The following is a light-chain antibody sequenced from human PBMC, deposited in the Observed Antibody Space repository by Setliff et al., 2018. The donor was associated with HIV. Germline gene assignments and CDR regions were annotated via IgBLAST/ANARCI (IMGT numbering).Light chain of an antibody. V-gene: IGLV2-23*02. CDR2: GVT. CDR3: CSYVTGSTYV. Sequence: QSVLTQPASVSGSPGQSITISCTGTSSDVGGYNYVSWYQHYPGKAPKLMIYGVTKRPSGVSDRFSGSKSGNTASLTISGLQAEDEAVYFCCSYVTGSTYVFGTGTKVTVL. J-gene: IGLJ1*01. CDR1: SSDVGGYNY.